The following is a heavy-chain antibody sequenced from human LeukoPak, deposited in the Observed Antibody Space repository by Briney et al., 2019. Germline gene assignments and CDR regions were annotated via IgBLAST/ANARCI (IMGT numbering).Heavy chain of an antibody. D-gene: IGHD3-22*01. CDR2: INPSGGST. Sequence: ASVKVSCEASGYTFTSYYMHWVRQAPGQGLEWMGIINPSGGSTSYAQKFQGRVTMTRDTSTSTVYMELSSLRSEDTAVYYCARDLIEKTYYYDSSGYYIFDYWGQGTLVTVSS. CDR3: ARDLIEKTYYYDSSGYYIFDY. CDR1: GYTFTSYY. V-gene: IGHV1-46*01. J-gene: IGHJ4*02.